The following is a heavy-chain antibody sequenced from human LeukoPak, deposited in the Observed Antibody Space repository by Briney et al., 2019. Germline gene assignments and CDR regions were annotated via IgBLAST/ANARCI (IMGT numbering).Heavy chain of an antibody. Sequence: SETLSLTCTVSGGSISSSGYYWGWIRQPPGKGLEWIGEINHSGSTNYNPSLKSRVTISVDTSKNQFSLKLSSVTAADTAVYYCARDRRNPTAGDSWDAFDIWGQGTMVTVSS. CDR1: GGSISSSGYY. CDR2: INHSGST. CDR3: ARDRRNPTAGDSWDAFDI. V-gene: IGHV4-39*07. D-gene: IGHD6-13*01. J-gene: IGHJ3*02.